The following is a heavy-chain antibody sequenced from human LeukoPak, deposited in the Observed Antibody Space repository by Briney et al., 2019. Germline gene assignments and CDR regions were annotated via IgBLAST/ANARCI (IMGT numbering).Heavy chain of an antibody. Sequence: PSETLSLTCTVSGGSISSYYWSWIRQPPGKGLEWIGYIYHSGSTNYNPSLKSRVTISVDTSKNQFSLKLSSVTAADTAVYYCARVSSSSLEYYFDYWGQGTLVTVSS. D-gene: IGHD6-13*01. CDR2: IYHSGST. V-gene: IGHV4-59*01. CDR1: GGSISSYY. CDR3: ARVSSSSLEYYFDY. J-gene: IGHJ4*02.